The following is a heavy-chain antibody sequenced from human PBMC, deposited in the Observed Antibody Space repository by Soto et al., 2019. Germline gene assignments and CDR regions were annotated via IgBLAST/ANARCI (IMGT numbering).Heavy chain of an antibody. V-gene: IGHV4-34*01. CDR1: GGSFTGYY. D-gene: IGHD3-9*01. J-gene: IGHJ6*02. Sequence: PSETLSLTCAVYGGSFTGYYWTWIRQPPGKGLEWIGEINQSGSTNYNPSLKRRVPISGDTPKNQFSLKLKPVTPADTPVYYCGSAPSDFYDNDGPSYCCGMDVWGQGTTVTVSS. CDR2: INQSGST. CDR3: GSAPSDFYDNDGPSYCCGMDV.